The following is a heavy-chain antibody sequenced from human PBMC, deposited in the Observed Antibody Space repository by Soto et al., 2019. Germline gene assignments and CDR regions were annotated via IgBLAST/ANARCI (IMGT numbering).Heavy chain of an antibody. CDR2: ISAYNGNT. J-gene: IGHJ6*03. D-gene: IGHD3-3*01. CDR1: GYTFTSYG. V-gene: IGHV1-18*01. CDR3: ARLRYYDFWSGLGYYYYYMDV. Sequence: GASVKVSCKASGYTFTSYGISWVRQAPGQGLEWMGWISAYNGNTNYAQKLQGRVTMTTDTSTSTAYMELRSLRSDDTAVYYCARLRYYDFWSGLGYYYYYMDVWGKGTTVTVSS.